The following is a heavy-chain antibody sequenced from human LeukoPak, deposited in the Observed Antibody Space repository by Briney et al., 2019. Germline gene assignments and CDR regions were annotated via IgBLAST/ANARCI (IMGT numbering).Heavy chain of an antibody. D-gene: IGHD3-16*01. J-gene: IGHJ4*02. CDR2: ISGSGGTT. CDR3: AKDQSDYDYVWDSLVDY. V-gene: IGHV3-23*01. CDR1: GFTFSSYG. Sequence: PGGSLRLSCAASGFTFSSYGMRWVRQAPGKGLEWVSAISGSGGTTYYADSVKGRFTISRDNSKKTMYLQMKSLRAEDTAVYYCAKDQSDYDYVWDSLVDYWGQGTLVTVSS.